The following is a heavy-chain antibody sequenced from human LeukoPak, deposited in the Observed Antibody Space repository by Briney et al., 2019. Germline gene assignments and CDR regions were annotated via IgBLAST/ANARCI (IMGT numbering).Heavy chain of an antibody. CDR1: GYTFTGHY. CDR3: ARAFSSSWSGEDY. J-gene: IGHJ4*02. CDR2: ISAYNGNT. Sequence: ASVKVSCKASGYTFTGHYMHWVRQAPGQGLEWMGRISAYNGNTNYAQKLQGRVTMTTDTSTSTAYMELRSLRSDDTAVYYCARAFSSSWSGEDYWGQGTLVTVSS. D-gene: IGHD6-13*01. V-gene: IGHV1-18*04.